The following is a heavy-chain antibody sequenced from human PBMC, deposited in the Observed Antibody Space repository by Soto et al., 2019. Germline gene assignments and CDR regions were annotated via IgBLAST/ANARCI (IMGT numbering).Heavy chain of an antibody. V-gene: IGHV1-2*02. CDR3: ARDGWSSFDWLVPDY. Sequence: ASVKVSCKASGYTFTGYYMHWVRQAPGQGLEWMGWINPNSGGTNYAQKFQGRVTMTRDTSISTAYMELSRLRSDDTAVYYCARDGWSSFDWLVPDYWGQGTLVTVSS. J-gene: IGHJ4*02. CDR2: INPNSGGT. CDR1: GYTFTGYY. D-gene: IGHD3-9*01.